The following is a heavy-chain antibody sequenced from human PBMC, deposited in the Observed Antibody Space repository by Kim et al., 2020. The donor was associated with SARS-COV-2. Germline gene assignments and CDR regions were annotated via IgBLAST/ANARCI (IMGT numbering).Heavy chain of an antibody. V-gene: IGHV4-31*03. J-gene: IGHJ4*02. CDR2: IYYSGST. CDR1: GGSISSGGYY. CDR3: ARRNDYGDSHFDY. Sequence: SETLSLTCTVSGGSISSGGYYWSWIRQHPGKGLEWIGYIYYSGSTYYNPSLKSRVTISVDTSKNQFSLKLSSVTAADTAVYYCARRNDYGDSHFDYWGQGTLVTVSS. D-gene: IGHD4-17*01.